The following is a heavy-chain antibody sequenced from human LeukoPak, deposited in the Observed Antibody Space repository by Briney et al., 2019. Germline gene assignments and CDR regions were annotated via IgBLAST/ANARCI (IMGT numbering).Heavy chain of an antibody. CDR3: ASHPDY. V-gene: IGHV3-7*01. J-gene: IGHJ4*02. CDR1: AFSLNAYN. CDR2: IKQDGSEK. Sequence: GGSLRLSCAASAFSLNAYNMSWVRQAPGKGLEWVANIKQDGSEKYYVDSVKGRFTISRDNAKNSLYLQMNSLRAEDTAVYYCASHPDYWGQGTLVTVSS.